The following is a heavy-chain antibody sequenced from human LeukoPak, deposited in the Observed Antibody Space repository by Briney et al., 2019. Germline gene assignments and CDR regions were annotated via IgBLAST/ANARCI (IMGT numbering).Heavy chain of an antibody. D-gene: IGHD5-18*01. CDR1: GGSTASSSHY. V-gene: IGHV4-39*01. J-gene: IGHJ6*02. Sequence: SETLSLTCTVSGGSTASSSHYWGWIRQSPGKGLEWIAIMYYTGSTYYNPSLKSRVTISVDTSKDQFSLKLTSVTAADTAVYYCARHRIQPPVLMDVWGQGTTVTVSS. CDR3: ARHRIQPPVLMDV. CDR2: MYYTGST.